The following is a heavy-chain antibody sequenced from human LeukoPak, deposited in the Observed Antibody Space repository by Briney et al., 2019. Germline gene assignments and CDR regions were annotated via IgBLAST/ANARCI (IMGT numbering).Heavy chain of an antibody. CDR3: AHTLPRGWDYGDYREYFDY. D-gene: IGHD4-17*01. CDR1: GGSISSYYW. V-gene: IGHV2-5*08. CDR2: IYWDDDK. J-gene: IGHJ4*02. Sequence: TLSLTCTVSGGSISSYYWSWIRQPPGKALEWLALIYWDDDKRYSPSLKSRLTTTKDTSKNQVVLTMTNMDPVDTATYYCAHTLPRGWDYGDYREYFDYWGQGTLVTVSS.